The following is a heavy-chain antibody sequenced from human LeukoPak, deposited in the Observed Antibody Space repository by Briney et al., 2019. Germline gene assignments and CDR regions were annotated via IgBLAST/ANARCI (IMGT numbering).Heavy chain of an antibody. CDR3: ARTEYYFDH. CDR1: SDSFSSYY. V-gene: IGHV4-59*01. Sequence: SETLSLTCTVSSDSFSSYYWSWIRQPPGKGLEWIWYIYYSGSSNYNPSLKSRVTMSVDTSKSQFSLKVSSVTAADTAVYYCARTEYYFDHWGQGTLVTVSS. CDR2: IYYSGSS. D-gene: IGHD1-14*01. J-gene: IGHJ4*02.